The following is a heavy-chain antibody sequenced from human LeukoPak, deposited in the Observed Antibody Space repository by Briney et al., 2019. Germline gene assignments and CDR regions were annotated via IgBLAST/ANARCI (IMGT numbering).Heavy chain of an antibody. D-gene: IGHD1-26*01. V-gene: IGHV4-4*07. CDR1: GGSISSYY. J-gene: IGHJ4*02. CDR2: IYTSGST. Sequence: SETLSLTCTVSGGSISSYYWSWIRQPAGKGLGWIGRIYTSGSTNYNPSLKSRVTMSVDTSKNQFSLKLSSVTAADTAVCYCARGLVGGGSYYFDYWGQGTLVTVSS. CDR3: ARGLVGGGSYYFDY.